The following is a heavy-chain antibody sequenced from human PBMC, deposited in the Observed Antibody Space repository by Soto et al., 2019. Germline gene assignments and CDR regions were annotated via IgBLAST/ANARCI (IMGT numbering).Heavy chain of an antibody. CDR2: IYYSGST. CDR3: ARGLDCSGGSCYPYYYYYGMDV. D-gene: IGHD2-15*01. CDR1: GGSISSGGYY. V-gene: IGHV4-31*03. Sequence: LSLTCTVSGGSISSGGYYWSWIRQHPGKGLEWIGYIYYSGSTYYNPSLKSRVTISVDTSKNQFSLKLSSVTAADTAVYYCARGLDCSGGSCYPYYYYYGMDVWGQGTTVTVSS. J-gene: IGHJ6*02.